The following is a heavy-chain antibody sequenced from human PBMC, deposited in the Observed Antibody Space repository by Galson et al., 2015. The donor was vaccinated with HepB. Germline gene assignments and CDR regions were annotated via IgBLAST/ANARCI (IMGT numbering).Heavy chain of an antibody. J-gene: IGHJ3*02. Sequence: SVKVSCKASGYTFTGYYMHWVRQAPGQGLEWMGRINPNSGGTNYAQKFQGRVTMTRDTSISTAYMELSRLRSDDTAVYYCARIESGLPAINPHAFDIWGQGTMVTVSS. D-gene: IGHD2-2*01. CDR1: GYTFTGYY. V-gene: IGHV1-2*06. CDR3: ARIESGLPAINPHAFDI. CDR2: INPNSGGT.